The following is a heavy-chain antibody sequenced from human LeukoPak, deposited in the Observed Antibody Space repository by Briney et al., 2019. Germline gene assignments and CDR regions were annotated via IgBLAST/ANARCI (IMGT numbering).Heavy chain of an antibody. CDR3: TRGVEPGWVAPYDMDV. J-gene: IGHJ6*03. D-gene: IGHD6-19*01. CDR1: GFTFTTYE. Sequence: GGSLRLSCAASGFTFTTYEMNWVRQAPGKGLEWVSYISSSGGTIYYADSVKGRFTISRDNAKSSLFLQMNSLKTEDTAVYYCTRGVEPGWVAPYDMDVWGKGTTVTVSS. CDR2: ISSSGGTI. V-gene: IGHV3-48*03.